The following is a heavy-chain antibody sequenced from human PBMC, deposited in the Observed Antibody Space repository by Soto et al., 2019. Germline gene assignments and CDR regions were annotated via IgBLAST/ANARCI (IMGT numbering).Heavy chain of an antibody. Sequence: EVQVLESGGDLIQPGGSLRLSCAAFGFTFSNYPMVWVRQAPGKGLEWVSTIGANGAATPYADSVKGRFTISRDNSKNTMYLQMDSRRGEDTAAYYCAQEGFSRGEAGGFDFWGQGTLVTVSS. V-gene: IGHV3-23*01. CDR2: IGANGAAT. D-gene: IGHD3-10*01. CDR3: AQEGFSRGEAGGFDF. J-gene: IGHJ3*01. CDR1: GFTFSNYP.